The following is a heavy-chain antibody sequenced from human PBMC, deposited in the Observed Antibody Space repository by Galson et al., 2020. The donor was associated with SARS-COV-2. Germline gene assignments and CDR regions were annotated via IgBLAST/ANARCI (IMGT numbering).Heavy chain of an antibody. J-gene: IGHJ4*02. V-gene: IGHV4-30-2*01. CDR1: GGSISSSGGYS. CDR2: IYHRGTT. CDR3: ARSRSTGGDRYFDY. Sequence: ASETLSLTCAVSGGSISSSGGYSWSWIRQPPGKGLEWNGYIYHRGTTYYNPSLMSRVTISVDTSKNQFSLKLSSVTAADTAVYYCARSRSTGGDRYFDYWGQGTLVTVSS. D-gene: IGHD4-17*01.